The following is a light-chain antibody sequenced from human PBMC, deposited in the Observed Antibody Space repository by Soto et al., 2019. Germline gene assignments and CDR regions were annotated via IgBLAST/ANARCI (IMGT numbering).Light chain of an antibody. J-gene: IGLJ2*01. V-gene: IGLV2-14*03. Sequence: QSALTQPASVSGSPGQSITISCTGSSSDVGGYDYVCWYQQYPGKAPKLIIYAVTDRPSGVSNRFSGSKSGNTASLIISRLQAEDEADYYCSSYTTSSTVVFGGGTKLTVL. CDR2: AVT. CDR1: SSDVGGYDY. CDR3: SSYTTSSTVV.